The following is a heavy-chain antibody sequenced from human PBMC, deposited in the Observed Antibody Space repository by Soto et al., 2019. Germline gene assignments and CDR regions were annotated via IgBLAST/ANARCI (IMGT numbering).Heavy chain of an antibody. D-gene: IGHD1-20*01. CDR2: SYYSGTS. J-gene: IGHJ5*02. CDR1: GGSIRAQSYY. Sequence: SETLSLTCTVSGGSIRAQSYYCTSIRQTPGKGLEWVGSSYYSGTSYFNPALKGRVTISVDTSTNQFSLRLTSVTAADTAVYYCTRRYNWNDYYFDPWGQGTLVTVSS. V-gene: IGHV4-39*01. CDR3: TRRYNWNDYYFDP.